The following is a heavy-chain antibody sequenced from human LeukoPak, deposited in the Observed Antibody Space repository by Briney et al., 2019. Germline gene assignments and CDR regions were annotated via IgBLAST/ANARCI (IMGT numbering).Heavy chain of an antibody. CDR2: ISYDGSNK. V-gene: IGHV3-30-3*01. CDR3: AAKYDY. CDR1: GFTFSSYA. J-gene: IGHJ4*02. Sequence: GGSLRLSCAASGFTFSSYAMHWVRQAPGKGLEWVAVISYDGSNKYYADSVKGRFTISRDNSKNTLYLQMNSLRAEDTAVYYCAAKYDYWGQGTLVTVSS.